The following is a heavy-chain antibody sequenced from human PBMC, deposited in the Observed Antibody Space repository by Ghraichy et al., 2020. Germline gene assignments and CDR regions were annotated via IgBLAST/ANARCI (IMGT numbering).Heavy chain of an antibody. CDR1: GFTFSSYG. CDR2: ISYDGSNK. Sequence: GESLNISCAASGFTFSSYGMHWVRQAPGKGLEWVAVISYDGSNKYYADSVKGRFTISRDNSKNTLYLQMNSLRAEDTAVYYCAKDAEYGSGSKTPSLYYYYYYMDVWGKGTTVTVSS. CDR3: AKDAEYGSGSKTPSLYYYYYYMDV. V-gene: IGHV3-30*18. J-gene: IGHJ6*03. D-gene: IGHD3-10*01.